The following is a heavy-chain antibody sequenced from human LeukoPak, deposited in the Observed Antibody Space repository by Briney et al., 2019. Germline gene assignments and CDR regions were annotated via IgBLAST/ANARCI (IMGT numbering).Heavy chain of an antibody. CDR1: GGSISSADYY. CDR3: NYYGSGSPDAFDF. CDR2: MYNSGRT. Sequence: SETLSLTCAVSGGSISSADYYWNWVRQPPGKGLEWIGYMYNSGRTYYNPSLESRGTISLDTSKNQFSLRLTSVTDADTAVYYCNYYGSGSPDAFDFWGQGTMVTVSS. D-gene: IGHD3-10*01. V-gene: IGHV4-30-4*01. J-gene: IGHJ3*01.